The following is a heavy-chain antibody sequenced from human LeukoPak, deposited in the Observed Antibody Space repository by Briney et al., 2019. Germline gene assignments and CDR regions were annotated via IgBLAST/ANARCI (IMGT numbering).Heavy chain of an antibody. Sequence: QSGGSLRLSCAASGFTFSSYAMHWVRQAPGKGLEWVAVISYDGSNKYYADSVKGRFTISRDNSKNTLYLQMNSLRAEDTAVYYCAVPSEGGFDYWGQGTLVTVSS. CDR3: AVPSEGGFDY. D-gene: IGHD1-14*01. V-gene: IGHV3-30*04. CDR2: ISYDGSNK. J-gene: IGHJ4*02. CDR1: GFTFSSYA.